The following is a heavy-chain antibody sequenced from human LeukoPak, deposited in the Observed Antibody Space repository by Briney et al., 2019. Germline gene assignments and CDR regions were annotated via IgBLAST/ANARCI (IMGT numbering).Heavy chain of an antibody. CDR1: GYTFTSYG. V-gene: IGHV1-18*01. J-gene: IGHJ4*02. D-gene: IGHD3-16*02. CDR2: ISAYNGNT. Sequence: GASVKVSCKASGYTFTSYGISWVRQARGQGLGWMGWISAYNGNTNYAQKLQGRVTMTTDTSTSTAYMELRSLRSDDTAVYYCAREESYDYVWGSYRYNQGPFDYWGQGTLVTVSS. CDR3: AREESYDYVWGSYRYNQGPFDY.